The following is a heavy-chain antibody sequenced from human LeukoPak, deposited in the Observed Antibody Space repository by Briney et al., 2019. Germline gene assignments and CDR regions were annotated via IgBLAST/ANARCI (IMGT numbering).Heavy chain of an antibody. Sequence: GGSLRLSCAASGFSVSGNFMSWVRQAPGKGLEWGSIIYSGGRTHYADSVKGRFTLSRDNSKNTLYLQMSSLRAEDTAVYYCATDIAYNYDSSGYSYVYWGQGTLVTVSS. CDR2: IYSGGRT. CDR1: GFSVSGNF. J-gene: IGHJ4*02. CDR3: ATDIAYNYDSSGYSYVY. D-gene: IGHD3-22*01. V-gene: IGHV3-53*01.